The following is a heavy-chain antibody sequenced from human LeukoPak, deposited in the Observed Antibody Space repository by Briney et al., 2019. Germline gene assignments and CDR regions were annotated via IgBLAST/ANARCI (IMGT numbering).Heavy chain of an antibody. V-gene: IGHV1-3*01. J-gene: IGHJ4*02. Sequence: ASVKVSCKASGYTFTNYALHWVRQAPGQRLEWMGWINAGNGDTKYSQKFQGRVTITRDTSASTAYMELSSLRSEDTAVYYCARVARANPFDYWGQGTLVTVSS. CDR3: ARVARANPFDY. CDR1: GYTFTNYA. CDR2: INAGNGDT.